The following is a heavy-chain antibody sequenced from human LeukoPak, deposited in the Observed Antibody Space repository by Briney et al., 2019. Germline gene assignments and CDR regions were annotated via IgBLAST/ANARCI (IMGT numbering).Heavy chain of an antibody. J-gene: IGHJ3*02. V-gene: IGHV3-66*01. CDR2: IYSGGST. Sequence: PGGSLRLSCAASGFTVSSNYMSWVRQAPGKGLEWGSVIYSGGSTYYADSVKGRFTISRDNSKNTLYLQMNSLRAEDTAVYYCARVSYYDSSGYYDLDAFDIWGQGTMVTVSS. CDR1: GFTVSSNY. D-gene: IGHD3-22*01. CDR3: ARVSYYDSSGYYDLDAFDI.